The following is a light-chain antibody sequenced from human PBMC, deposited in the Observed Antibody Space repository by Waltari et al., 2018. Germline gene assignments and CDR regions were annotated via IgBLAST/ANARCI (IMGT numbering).Light chain of an antibody. Sequence: SYGLTQAPSVSVSPGQTARITCSGDTLPKEYAYWYQQKPGQAPGLVIYKDSVRPSGIPERFSGSRAGTTVALTINGVQAEDEAEYYCQSSDISGSYVLFGGWTKLTVL. CDR3: QSSDISGSYVL. J-gene: IGLJ3*02. CDR2: KDS. V-gene: IGLV3-25*03. CDR1: TLPKEY.